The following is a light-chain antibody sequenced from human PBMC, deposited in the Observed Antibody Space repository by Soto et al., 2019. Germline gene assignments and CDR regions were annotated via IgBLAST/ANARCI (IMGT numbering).Light chain of an antibody. V-gene: IGKV1-NL1*01. J-gene: IGKJ2*01. CDR3: HHYNSWPYT. CDR2: AAS. CDR1: QGISNF. Sequence: DIQMTQSPSSLSASVGDRVTITCRASQGISNFLAWYQQKPGKAPKLLIYAASTRAPGFPARFSGSGSGTEFTLTISSLQSEDFAVYYCHHYNSWPYTFGQGTKVDI.